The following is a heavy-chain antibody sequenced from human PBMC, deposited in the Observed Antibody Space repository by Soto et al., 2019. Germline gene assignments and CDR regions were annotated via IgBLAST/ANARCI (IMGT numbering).Heavy chain of an antibody. CDR3: AREVAVAGQFDY. CDR1: GFTFSSYA. V-gene: IGHV3-30-3*01. J-gene: IGHJ4*01. D-gene: IGHD6-19*01. CDR2: ISYDGSNK. Sequence: PGGSLRLSCAASGFTFSSYAMHWVRQAPGKGLEWVAIISYDGSNKYYADSVKGRFTISRDNSKNTLYLQMNSLRAEDTAVYYCAREVAVAGQFDYWGQGTLVTVSS.